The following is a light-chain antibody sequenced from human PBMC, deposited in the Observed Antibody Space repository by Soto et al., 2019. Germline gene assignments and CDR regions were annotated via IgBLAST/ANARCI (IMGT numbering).Light chain of an antibody. CDR3: QQYTDWPPEYT. Sequence: EIVMTQSPATLSVSPGEGATLSCRASQSVGTKLAWYQQKPGQAPRLLIYGVSTRANGVPARFSGSGSGTDFSLTISSLESEDFAIYYCQQYTDWPPEYTFGQGIKLDIK. CDR2: GVS. J-gene: IGKJ2*01. CDR1: QSVGTK. V-gene: IGKV3-15*01.